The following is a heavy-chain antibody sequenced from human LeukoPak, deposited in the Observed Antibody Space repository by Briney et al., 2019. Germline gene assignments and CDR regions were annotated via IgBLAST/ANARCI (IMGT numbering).Heavy chain of an antibody. CDR1: GFTFNNAW. V-gene: IGHV3-15*01. D-gene: IGHD2-21*01. J-gene: IGHJ4*02. Sequence: GGSLRLSCAASGFTFNNAWMSWVRQAPGKGLEWIGRIKSKTDGGTTDYTAPMKGRFTISRDNSKNTLYLQMNSLKTEDTAVYYCTTYRLFPEDYWGQGTLVTVSS. CDR2: IKSKTDGGTT. CDR3: TTYRLFPEDY.